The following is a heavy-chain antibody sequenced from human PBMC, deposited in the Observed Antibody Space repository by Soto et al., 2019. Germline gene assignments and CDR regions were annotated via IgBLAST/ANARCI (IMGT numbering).Heavy chain of an antibody. J-gene: IGHJ6*02. D-gene: IGHD6-19*01. Sequence: SVKVSCKASGGTFSSYAISWVRQAPGQGLEWMGGIIPIFGTANYAQKFQGRVTITADESTSTAYTELSSLRSEDTAVYYCATPINSTGIAVAGRYYYYYGMDVWGQGTTVTVSS. V-gene: IGHV1-69*13. CDR3: ATPINSTGIAVAGRYYYYYGMDV. CDR2: IIPIFGTA. CDR1: GGTFSSYA.